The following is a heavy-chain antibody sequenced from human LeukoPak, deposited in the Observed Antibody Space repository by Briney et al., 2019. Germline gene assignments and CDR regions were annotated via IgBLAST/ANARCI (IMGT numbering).Heavy chain of an antibody. Sequence: SETLSLTCTVSGVSIRSYYWNWIRESLGKGLEWIGYIYHSGSTSYNPSLKSRVTISIDTSKNQFSPKLSSVTAADTAVYYCAKSGGTTVFDFWGQGTLVTVSS. CDR2: IYHSGST. CDR3: AKSGGTTVFDF. V-gene: IGHV4-59*01. J-gene: IGHJ4*02. CDR1: GVSIRSYY. D-gene: IGHD4-11*01.